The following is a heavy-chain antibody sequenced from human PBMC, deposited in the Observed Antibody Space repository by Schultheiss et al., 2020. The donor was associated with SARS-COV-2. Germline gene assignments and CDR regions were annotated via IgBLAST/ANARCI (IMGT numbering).Heavy chain of an antibody. D-gene: IGHD5-18*01. V-gene: IGHV4-59*12. CDR1: GGSISSYY. CDR3: ARGRPGRAMARQYYFDY. J-gene: IGHJ4*02. CDR2: IYYSGST. Sequence: SETLSLTCTVSGGSISSYYWSWIRQPPGKGLEWIGYIYYSGSTNYNPSLKSRVTISVDTSKNQFSLKLSSVTAADTAVYYCARGRPGRAMARQYYFDYWGQGTLVTVSS.